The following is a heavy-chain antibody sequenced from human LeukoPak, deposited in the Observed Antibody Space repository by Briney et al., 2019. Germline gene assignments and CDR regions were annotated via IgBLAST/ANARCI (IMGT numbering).Heavy chain of an antibody. CDR2: IYYSGST. D-gene: IGHD3-16*01. CDR3: ARETSQRGAHYMDV. CDR1: GGSISSGSYY. Sequence: SETLSLTCSVSGGSISSGSYYWGWIRQPPGKGLEWIGNIYYSGSTNYNPSLKSRVTISVDTSKNQFSLKLSSVTAADTAVYYCARETSQRGAHYMDVWGKGTTVTISS. J-gene: IGHJ6*03. V-gene: IGHV4-39*07.